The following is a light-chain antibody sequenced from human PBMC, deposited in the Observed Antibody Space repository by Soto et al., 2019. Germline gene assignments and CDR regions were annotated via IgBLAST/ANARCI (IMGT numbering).Light chain of an antibody. V-gene: IGKV2-28*01. CDR2: LAS. Sequence: DIVMTQSPLSLPVTPGEPASISCRSSESLLHSNGYTYLDWYLQKPGQSPQLLIYLASNRASGVPDRFSGSGSGTDFTLKISRVEAEDVGVYYCPPSIHTRTFGQGPKVEIK. CDR1: ESLLHSNGYTY. J-gene: IGKJ1*01. CDR3: PPSIHTRT.